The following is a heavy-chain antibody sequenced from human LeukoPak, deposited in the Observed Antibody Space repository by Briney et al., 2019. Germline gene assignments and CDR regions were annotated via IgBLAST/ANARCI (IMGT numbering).Heavy chain of an antibody. CDR3: ARDRGLRFLEWLSSNWFDP. Sequence: ASVTVSCTASGYTFTSYYMHWVRQALGQGLECMGGTIPIFGTANYAQKFQGRVTITTDESTSTAYMELSSLRSEDTAVYYCARDRGLRFLEWLSSNWFDPWGQGTLVTVSS. CDR2: TIPIFGTA. V-gene: IGHV1-69*05. J-gene: IGHJ5*02. D-gene: IGHD3-3*01. CDR1: GYTFTSYY.